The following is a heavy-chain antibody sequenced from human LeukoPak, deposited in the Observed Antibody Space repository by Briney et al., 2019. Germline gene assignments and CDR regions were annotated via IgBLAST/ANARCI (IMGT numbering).Heavy chain of an antibody. CDR3: AKAGSSSWTGVGFDP. Sequence: GGSLRLSCAASGFTFSSYAMHWVRQAPGKGLEWVSGISWNSGSIGYADSVKGRFTISRDNAKNSLYLQMNSLRAEDTALYYCAKAGSSSWTGVGFDPWGQGTLVTVSS. D-gene: IGHD6-13*01. J-gene: IGHJ5*02. CDR1: GFTFSSYA. V-gene: IGHV3-9*01. CDR2: ISWNSGSI.